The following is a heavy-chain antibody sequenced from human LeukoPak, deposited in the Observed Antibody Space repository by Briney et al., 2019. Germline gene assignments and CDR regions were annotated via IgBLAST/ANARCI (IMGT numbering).Heavy chain of an antibody. V-gene: IGHV3-30*18. Sequence: GGSLRLSCAASGFTFSSYGMHWVRQAPGKGLEWVAVISYDGSNKYYADSVKGRFTISRDNSKNTLYLRMNSLRAEDTAVYYCPKSVVATRYLVDYWGQGTLVTVSS. CDR3: PKSVVATRYLVDY. D-gene: IGHD5-12*01. J-gene: IGHJ4*02. CDR1: GFTFSSYG. CDR2: ISYDGSNK.